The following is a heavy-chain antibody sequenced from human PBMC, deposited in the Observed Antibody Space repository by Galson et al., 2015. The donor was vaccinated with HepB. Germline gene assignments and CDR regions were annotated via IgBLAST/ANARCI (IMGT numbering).Heavy chain of an antibody. CDR2: IIPVVGIG. D-gene: IGHD5-18*01. CDR3: ARDIFVRGYSHGDLPPYYFAH. V-gene: IGHV1-69*04. J-gene: IGHJ4*02. CDR1: EGTFNTYA. Sequence: SVKVSCKASEGTFNTYAISWVRQAPGQGLEWMGRIIPVVGIGDYAQKFQGRVVITADKSTSISYMELSSLTSEDTALYYCARDIFVRGYSHGDLPPYYFAHWGQGSLVAVSS.